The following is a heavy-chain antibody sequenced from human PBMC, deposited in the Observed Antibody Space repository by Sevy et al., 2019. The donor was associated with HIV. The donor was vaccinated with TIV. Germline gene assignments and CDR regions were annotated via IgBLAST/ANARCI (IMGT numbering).Heavy chain of an antibody. CDR3: GGWRGTRVTMMVVVVTGYFYY. CDR2: INHSGNT. D-gene: IGHD3-22*01. Sequence: SETLSLTCAVYGGSFSDYSWNWIRQPPGKGLEWIGEINHSGNTNYNPALKSRVTISIDGSKNEFSLKVTSVTAADRALYYCGGWRGTRVTMMVVVVTGYFYYWGQGTPVTVSS. V-gene: IGHV4-34*01. J-gene: IGHJ4*02. CDR1: GGSFSDYS.